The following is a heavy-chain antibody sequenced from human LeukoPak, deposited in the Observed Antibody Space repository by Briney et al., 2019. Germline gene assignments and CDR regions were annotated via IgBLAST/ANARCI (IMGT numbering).Heavy chain of an antibody. CDR2: ISGSGGST. CDR1: GFTFSSYA. CDR3: AKERTSIVVVPAATDY. D-gene: IGHD2-2*01. J-gene: IGHJ4*02. Sequence: GGSLRLSCAASGFTFSSYAMSWVRQAPGKGLEWVSAISGSGGSTYYADSVKGRFTISRHNSKNTLYLQMNSLRAEDTAVYYCAKERTSIVVVPAATDYWGQGTLVTVSS. V-gene: IGHV3-23*01.